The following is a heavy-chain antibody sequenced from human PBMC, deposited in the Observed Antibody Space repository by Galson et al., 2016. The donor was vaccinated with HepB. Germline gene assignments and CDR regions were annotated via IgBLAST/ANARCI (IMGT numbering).Heavy chain of an antibody. J-gene: IGHJ5*02. CDR1: GFTFSRFG. D-gene: IGHD2-2*01. CDR2: IWFDGRDA. CDR3: ARGDCSSSTCYVIWFDP. V-gene: IGHV3-33*01. Sequence: SLRLSCAASGFTFSRFGMHWVRQAPGKGLESVAVIWFDGRDAYYGDSAKGRFTISRDNGKNSLYLQMGSLRAEDTAVYYCARGDCSSSTCYVIWFDPWGQGTLFT.